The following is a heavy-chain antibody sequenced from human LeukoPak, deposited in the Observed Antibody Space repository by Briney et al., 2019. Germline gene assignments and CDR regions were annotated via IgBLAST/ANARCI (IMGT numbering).Heavy chain of an antibody. CDR2: IGQDGGEK. CDR1: GFTFSNYW. V-gene: IGHV3-7*03. CDR3: AKASWVSSTDAVR. D-gene: IGHD3-16*01. Sequence: GGSLRLSCAASGFTFSNYWMTWVRQAPGKGLEWVANIGQDGGEKYYVDSVKGRFTISSDSSRNTVYFQLNNLRVEDTAIYYCAKASWVSSTDAVRWGQGTLVTVSS. J-gene: IGHJ4*02.